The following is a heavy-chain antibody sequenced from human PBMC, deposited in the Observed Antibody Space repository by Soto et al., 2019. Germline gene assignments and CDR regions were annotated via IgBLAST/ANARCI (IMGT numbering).Heavy chain of an antibody. CDR1: GFTFSSYA. J-gene: IGHJ4*02. Sequence: LRLSCAASGFTFSSYAMHWVRQAPGKGLEWVAVISYDGSNKYYADSVKGRFTISRDNSKNTLYLQMNSLRAEDTAVYYCARVARITIFGPCGYWGQGTLVTVSS. D-gene: IGHD3-3*01. CDR2: ISYDGSNK. CDR3: ARVARITIFGPCGY. V-gene: IGHV3-30-3*01.